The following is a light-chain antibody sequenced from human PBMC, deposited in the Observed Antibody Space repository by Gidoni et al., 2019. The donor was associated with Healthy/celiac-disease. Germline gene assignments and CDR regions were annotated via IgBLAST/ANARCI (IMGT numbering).Light chain of an antibody. CDR1: QSVLYSSNNKNY. CDR3: QQYYSTPLT. CDR2: WAS. J-gene: IGKJ4*01. Sequence: DIVMTQSQYSLAVSLGERATINCKSSQSVLYSSNNKNYLAWYQQKPGQPPKLLIYWASTRESGVPDRFSGSGSGTDFTLTISSLQAEDVAVYSCQQYYSTPLTFGGGTKVEIK. V-gene: IGKV4-1*01.